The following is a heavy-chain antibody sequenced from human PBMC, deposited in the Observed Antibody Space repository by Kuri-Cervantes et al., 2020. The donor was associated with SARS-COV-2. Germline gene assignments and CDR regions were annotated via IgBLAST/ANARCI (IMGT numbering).Heavy chain of an antibody. CDR3: ARHTIAVAGTFSRYFDL. CDR2: IYPGDSDT. Sequence: GESLKISCKGSGYSFTSYWIGWVRQMPGRGLEWMGIIYPGDSDTRYSPSFQGQVTISADKSISTAYLQWSSLKASDTAMYYCARHTIAVAGTFSRYFDLWGRGTLVTVSS. CDR1: GYSFTSYW. J-gene: IGHJ2*01. D-gene: IGHD6-19*01. V-gene: IGHV5-51*01.